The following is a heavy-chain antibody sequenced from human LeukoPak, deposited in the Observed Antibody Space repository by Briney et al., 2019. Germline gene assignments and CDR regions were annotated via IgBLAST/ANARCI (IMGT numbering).Heavy chain of an antibody. J-gene: IGHJ4*02. D-gene: IGHD4-17*01. CDR3: AKISARDYDDYVFGY. CDR2: IHPIFGTT. Sequence: AASVRVSCKASGGTFNAKTISWVRQAPGQGLEWMGGIHPIFGTTNYAQKFQGRVAINTDESTTTAYLEVSGLRSEDTAIYYCAKISARDYDDYVFGYWGQGTLVIVSS. CDR1: GGTFNAKT. V-gene: IGHV1-69*05.